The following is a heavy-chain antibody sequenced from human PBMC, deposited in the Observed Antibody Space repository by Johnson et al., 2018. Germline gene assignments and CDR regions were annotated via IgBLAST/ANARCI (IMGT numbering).Heavy chain of an antibody. V-gene: IGHV3-30*03. CDR3: ATGAISGVIYREFFQH. J-gene: IGHJ1*01. Sequence: VQLVESGGGVVQPGGSXRLSCSASGFSFSNHVMHWVRQAPGKGLEWVAVTSNDEGIKYYVDSVKGRFTISRDNSKGTLYLQMNSLRAEDTAVYYCATGAISGVIYREFFQHWGQGTLVTVSS. CDR2: TSNDEGIK. CDR1: GFSFSNHV. D-gene: IGHD3-10*01.